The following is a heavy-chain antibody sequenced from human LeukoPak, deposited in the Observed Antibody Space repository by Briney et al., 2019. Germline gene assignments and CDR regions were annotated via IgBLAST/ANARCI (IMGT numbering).Heavy chain of an antibody. CDR2: ISGSGGST. V-gene: IGHV3-23*01. J-gene: IGHJ4*02. CDR3: AKGPYPYYGSGTFDY. D-gene: IGHD3-10*01. CDR1: GFTFSSYA. Sequence: GGSLRLSCAASGFTFSSYAMSWVRQAPGKGLEWVSAISGSGGSTYYADSVKGRFTISRDNSKNTLYLQMNSLRAEDTAVYYCAKGPYPYYGSGTFDYWGQGTLVTVSS.